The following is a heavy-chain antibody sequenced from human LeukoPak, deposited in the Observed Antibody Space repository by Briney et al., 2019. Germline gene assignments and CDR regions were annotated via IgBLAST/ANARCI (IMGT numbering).Heavy chain of an antibody. CDR1: GDSISSSSYY. D-gene: IGHD3-9*01. V-gene: IGHV4-39*01. CDR2: IYYSGRT. CDR3: ARLTIRYFDWLSLGAFDI. J-gene: IGHJ3*02. Sequence: SETLSLTCTVSGDSISSSSYYWGWIRQPPGKGLEWIGSIYYSGRTYYNPSLKSRVTISVDTSKNQFSLKLSSVTAADTAVYYCARLTIRYFDWLSLGAFDIWGQGTMVTVSS.